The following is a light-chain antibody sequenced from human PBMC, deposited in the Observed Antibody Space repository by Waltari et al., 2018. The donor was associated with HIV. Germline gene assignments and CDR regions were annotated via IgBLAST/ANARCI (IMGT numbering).Light chain of an antibody. CDR3: CAYAGSTTYVI. CDR2: EVS. CDR1: SSDVGGYNL. V-gene: IGLV2-23*02. J-gene: IGLJ2*01. Sequence: QSALTPPASVSGSPGQSLTFSCTATSSDVGGYNLVSWYQQHPGKAPKLMIYEVSKRPSGVSNRFSGSKSGNTASLTISGLQAEDEADYDCCAYAGSTTYVIFGGGTKLTVL.